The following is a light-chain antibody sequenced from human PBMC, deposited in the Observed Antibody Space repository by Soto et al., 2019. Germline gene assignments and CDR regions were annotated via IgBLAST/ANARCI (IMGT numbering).Light chain of an antibody. J-gene: IGLJ1*01. V-gene: IGLV2-14*01. Sequence: QSALTQPASVSGSPGQSITISCTGTSSDFGGFNHVSWYQHHPGKAPKLIIYKVTYRPSGVSNRFSGSKSGYTASLTISGLQAEDEADYYCNSQTSSGIRVFGTGTKVTVL. CDR1: SSDFGGFNH. CDR2: KVT. CDR3: NSQTSSGIRV.